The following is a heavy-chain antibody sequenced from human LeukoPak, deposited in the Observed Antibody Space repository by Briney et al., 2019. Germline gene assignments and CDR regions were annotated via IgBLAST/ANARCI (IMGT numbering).Heavy chain of an antibody. Sequence: PGGSLRLSCAASGFTFSSYAMSWVRQAPGKGLEWVSAISGSGGSTYYADSVKGRFTISRDNSKNTLYLQMNSLRAEDTAVYYCAKDMAHPSPQSLPYYFDYWGQGTLVTVS. CDR2: ISGSGGST. D-gene: IGHD3-10*01. J-gene: IGHJ4*02. V-gene: IGHV3-23*01. CDR1: GFTFSSYA. CDR3: AKDMAHPSPQSLPYYFDY.